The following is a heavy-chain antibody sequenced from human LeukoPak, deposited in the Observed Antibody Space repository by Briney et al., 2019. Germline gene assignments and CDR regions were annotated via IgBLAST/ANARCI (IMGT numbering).Heavy chain of an antibody. CDR2: SADGGST. J-gene: IGHJ4*02. Sequence: GGSLRLSCVASGLTFHDYAMHWVRQAPGKGLEWVSLSADGGSTFYADSVRGRFSISRDNSKNSLYLQMNSLRTEDTAMYYCAKESGKFDYWGQGTLVAASS. V-gene: IGHV3-43*02. CDR1: GLTFHDYA. CDR3: AKESGKFDY.